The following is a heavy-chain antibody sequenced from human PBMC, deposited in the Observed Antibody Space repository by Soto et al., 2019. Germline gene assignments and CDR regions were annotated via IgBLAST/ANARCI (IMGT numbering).Heavy chain of an antibody. CDR3: ARAATGCSGGSCYSGEDAFDI. CDR1: GDSVSSNSAA. J-gene: IGHJ3*02. V-gene: IGHV6-1*01. Sequence: SQTLSLTCAISGDSVSSNSAAWNWIRQSPSRGLEWLGRTYYRSKWYNDYAVSVKSRITINPDTSKNQFSLRLNSVTPEDTAVYYCARAATGCSGGSCYSGEDAFDIWGQGTMVTVSS. D-gene: IGHD2-15*01. CDR2: TYYRSKWYN.